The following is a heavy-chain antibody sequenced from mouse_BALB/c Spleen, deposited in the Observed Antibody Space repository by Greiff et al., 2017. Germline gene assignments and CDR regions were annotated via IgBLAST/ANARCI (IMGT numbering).Heavy chain of an antibody. CDR1: GFAFSSYD. D-gene: IGHD2-1*01. CDR3: ARDGNYLYAMDY. J-gene: IGHJ4*01. CDR2: ISSGGGST. Sequence: DVQLVESGGGLVKPGGSLKLSCAASGFAFSSYDMSWVRQTPEKRLEWVAYISSGGGSTYYPDTVKGRFTISRDNAKNTLYLQMSSLKSEDTAMYYCARDGNYLYAMDYWGQGTSVTVSS. V-gene: IGHV5-12-1*01.